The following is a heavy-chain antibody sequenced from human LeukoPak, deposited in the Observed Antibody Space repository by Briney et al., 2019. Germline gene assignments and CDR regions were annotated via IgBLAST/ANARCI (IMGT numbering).Heavy chain of an antibody. CDR1: GYTFTSYG. V-gene: IGHV1-18*01. D-gene: IGHD2-2*01. J-gene: IGHJ4*02. CDR2: ISAYNGNT. Sequence: GASVKVSCKASGYTFTSYGISWVRQAPGQGLECMGWISAYNGNTNYAQKLQGRVTMTTDTSTSTAYMELRSLRSDDTAVYYCARDGRLSGGYCSSTSCYRIGQGDYWGQGTLVTVSS. CDR3: ARDGRLSGGYCSSTSCYRIGQGDY.